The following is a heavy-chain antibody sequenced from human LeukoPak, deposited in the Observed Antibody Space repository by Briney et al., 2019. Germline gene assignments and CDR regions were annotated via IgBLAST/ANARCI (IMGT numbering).Heavy chain of an antibody. J-gene: IGHJ4*02. V-gene: IGHV4-59*08. D-gene: IGHD3-22*01. CDR3: ARQSHYYDRGSLDY. CDR1: GVSMSSYY. CDR2: IYYSGST. Sequence: SETLSLTCSVSGVSMSSYYWSWIRQPPGKGLEWIGYIYYSGSTSYNPSLKSRVTISIDTSKNQFSLKLSSVTAADTAVYYCARQSHYYDRGSLDYWGQGTLVTVSS.